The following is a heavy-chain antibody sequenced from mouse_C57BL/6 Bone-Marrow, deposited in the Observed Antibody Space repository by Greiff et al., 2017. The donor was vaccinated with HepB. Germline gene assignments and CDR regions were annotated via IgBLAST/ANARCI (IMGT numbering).Heavy chain of an antibody. J-gene: IGHJ1*03. D-gene: IGHD1-3*01. Sequence: QVQLQQSGPELVKPGASVKISCKASGYAFSSSWMNWVKQRPGKGLEWIGRIYPGDGDTNYNGKFKGKATLTADKSSSTAYMQLSSLTSEDSAVYFCARKLRYFDVWGTGTTVTVSS. CDR3: ARKLRYFDV. CDR2: IYPGDGDT. CDR1: GYAFSSSW. V-gene: IGHV1-82*01.